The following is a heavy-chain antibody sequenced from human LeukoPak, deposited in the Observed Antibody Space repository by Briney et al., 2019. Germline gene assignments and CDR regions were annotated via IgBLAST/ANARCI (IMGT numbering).Heavy chain of an antibody. V-gene: IGHV3-15*01. Sequence: PGGSLRLSCAASGFTFSNAWMSWVRQAPGKGLEWVGRIKSKTDGGTTDYAAPVKGRFTISRDDSKNTLYLQMNSLRAEDTAVYYCARDYYDSSGYCDYWGQGTLVTVSS. D-gene: IGHD3-22*01. J-gene: IGHJ4*02. CDR1: GFTFSNAW. CDR3: ARDYYDSSGYCDY. CDR2: IKSKTDGGTT.